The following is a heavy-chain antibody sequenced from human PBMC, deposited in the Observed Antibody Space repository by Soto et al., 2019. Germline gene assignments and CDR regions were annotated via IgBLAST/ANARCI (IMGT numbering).Heavy chain of an antibody. CDR2: INPSGST. CDR1: GGSLSGYE. Sequence: KAXXTLSLPCAVYGGSLSGYEWSWIRQPPGRGLELSGEINPSGSTNYNPSIKSRVTRLVDTSKNQFSLKLSSVSSEDTVVYYCARVVVRGVITTCPNWFDPWGQGTLGTVSS. J-gene: IGHJ5*02. D-gene: IGHD3-10*01. CDR3: ARVVVRGVITTCPNWFDP. V-gene: IGHV4-34*01.